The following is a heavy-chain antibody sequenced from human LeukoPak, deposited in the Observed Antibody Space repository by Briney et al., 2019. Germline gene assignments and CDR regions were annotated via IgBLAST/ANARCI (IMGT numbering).Heavy chain of an antibody. V-gene: IGHV3-23*01. Sequence: GGSLRLSCAASGFTFSSDAMSWVRQTPGKGLECVSTIRGSDSRTYYADSVKGRLTISRDNSTNTLYLQMNSLRAEDTAVYYCARDPRGYRNGYYGMDVWGQGTTVTVSS. CDR1: GFTFSSDA. CDR2: IRGSDSRT. CDR3: ARDPRGYRNGYYGMDV. J-gene: IGHJ6*02. D-gene: IGHD5-18*01.